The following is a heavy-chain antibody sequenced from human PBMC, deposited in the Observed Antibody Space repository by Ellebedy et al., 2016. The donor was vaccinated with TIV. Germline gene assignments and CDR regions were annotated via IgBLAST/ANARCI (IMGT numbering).Heavy chain of an antibody. V-gene: IGHV1-69*13. Sequence: ASVKVSCKASGGIFRSYAISWVRQAPGQGLEWMGGIIAIFRTTNYAQKFQGRVTITADEFMSTAYMELSSLRSEETAVYYCARNFDYGGNTPFDYWGQGTLVTVAS. CDR1: GGIFRSYA. CDR2: IIAIFRTT. D-gene: IGHD4-23*01. J-gene: IGHJ4*02. CDR3: ARNFDYGGNTPFDY.